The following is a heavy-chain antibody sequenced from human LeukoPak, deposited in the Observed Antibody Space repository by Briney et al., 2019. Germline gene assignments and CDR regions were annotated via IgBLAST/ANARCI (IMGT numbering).Heavy chain of an antibody. CDR1: GFAFSTYP. CDR3: ARADSNSHNRYFYYGMDV. V-gene: IGHV3-30*04. D-gene: IGHD6-13*01. J-gene: IGHJ6*02. CDR2: ISFDGSDK. Sequence: GGSLRLSCAASGFAFSTYPMHWVRQAPGKGLEWVAVISFDGSDKYYADSVKGRFTISRDNSKNTLYLQMNSLRRDDTAVYYCARADSNSHNRYFYYGMDVWGQGATVTVSS.